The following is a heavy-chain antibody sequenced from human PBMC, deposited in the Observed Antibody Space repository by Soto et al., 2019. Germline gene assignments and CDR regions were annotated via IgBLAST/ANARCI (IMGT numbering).Heavy chain of an antibody. J-gene: IGHJ5*02. CDR2: ISYDGSNK. D-gene: IGHD6-13*01. Sequence: PGGSLRLSCAASGFTFGSYGMHWVRQAPGKGLKWVAVISYDGSNKYYADSVKGRFTISRDNSKNTLYLQMNSLRAEDTAVYYCAKDLEQQLVLWFDPWGQGNLVTVSS. V-gene: IGHV3-30*18. CDR3: AKDLEQQLVLWFDP. CDR1: GFTFGSYG.